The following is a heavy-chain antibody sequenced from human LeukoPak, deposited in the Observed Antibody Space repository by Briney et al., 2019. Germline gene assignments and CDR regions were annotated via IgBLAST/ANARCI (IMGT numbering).Heavy chain of an antibody. D-gene: IGHD6-13*01. Sequence: GGSLRLSCAASGFTVSSNYMSWVRQAPGKGLEWVSFIYGDDIAYYADSVKGRFTISRDNSKNTPYLQMSSLRAEDTAVYYCARDLDSSSYNNFDYWGQGTLVTVSS. V-gene: IGHV3-53*01. CDR2: IYGDDIA. CDR1: GFTVSSNY. CDR3: ARDLDSSSYNNFDY. J-gene: IGHJ4*02.